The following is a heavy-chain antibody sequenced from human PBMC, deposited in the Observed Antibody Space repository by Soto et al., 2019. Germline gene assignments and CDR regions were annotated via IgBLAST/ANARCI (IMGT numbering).Heavy chain of an antibody. J-gene: IGHJ3*02. V-gene: IGHV3-15*01. D-gene: IGHD3-10*01. CDR1: GFTFNDGW. CDR2: IKSKTDGETT. CDR3: TDLMRGVGAFDI. Sequence: PWGSLRLSCAASGFTFNDGWIIFVRQSPFKGLEWVGRIKSKTDGETTDYAAPVKGRFTISRDDSKNTLYLQMDSLKTEDTAVYYCTDLMRGVGAFDIWSRGTLVTVSS.